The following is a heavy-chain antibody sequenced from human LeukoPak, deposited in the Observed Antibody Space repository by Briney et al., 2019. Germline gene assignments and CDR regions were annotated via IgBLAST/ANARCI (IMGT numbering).Heavy chain of an antibody. D-gene: IGHD6-13*01. Sequence: SETLSLTCTVSGGSISSSSYYWGWIRQPPGEGLEWIGSIYYSGSTYYNPSLKSRVTISVDTSKNQFSLKLSSVTAADTAVYYCARRPVRIAAAGTSPFDYWGQGTLVTVSS. CDR2: IYYSGST. V-gene: IGHV4-39*01. CDR3: ARRPVRIAAAGTSPFDY. J-gene: IGHJ4*02. CDR1: GGSISSSSYY.